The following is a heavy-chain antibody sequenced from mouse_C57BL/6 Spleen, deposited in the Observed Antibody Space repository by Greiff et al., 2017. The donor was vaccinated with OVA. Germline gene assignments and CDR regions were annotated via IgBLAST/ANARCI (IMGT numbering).Heavy chain of an antibody. CDR3: ARAYDGYYGSYWYFDV. Sequence: EVHLVESGPGLVKPSQSLSLTCSVTGYSITSGYYWNWIRQFPGNKLEWMGYISYDGSNNYNPSLKNRISITRDTSKNQLCLKLKSVTTEDTATYYCARAYDGYYGSYWYFDVWGTGTTVTVSS. CDR1: GYSITSGYY. CDR2: ISYDGSN. J-gene: IGHJ1*03. V-gene: IGHV3-6*01. D-gene: IGHD2-3*01.